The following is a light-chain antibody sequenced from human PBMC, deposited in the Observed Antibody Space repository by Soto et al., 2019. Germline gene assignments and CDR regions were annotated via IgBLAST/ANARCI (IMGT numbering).Light chain of an antibody. CDR1: SSNIGSNT. V-gene: IGLV1-44*01. CDR3: AAWDDTLNVVL. CDR2: SNN. Sequence: QSVLTQPPSASGTPGQRVTISCSGSSSNIGSNTVSWFQQLPGTAPKLLIYSNNQRPSGVPDRFSGSKSGTSASLAISGLQSEDEADYYCAAWDDTLNVVLFGGGTKVTVL. J-gene: IGLJ2*01.